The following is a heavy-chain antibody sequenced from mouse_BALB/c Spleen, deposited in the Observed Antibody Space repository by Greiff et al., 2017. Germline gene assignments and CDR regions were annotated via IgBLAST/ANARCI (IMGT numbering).Heavy chain of an antibody. Sequence: QVQLQQSGPGLVAPSQSLSITCTVSGFSLTSYSVHWVRQPPGKGLEWLGMIWGGGSTDYNSALNSSLSTSTDNSKSQVFLKMNSLQTDDTATYYGARNYYGSSYYFDYWGQGTTLTVSS. J-gene: IGHJ2*01. CDR2: IWGGGST. CDR1: GFSLTSYS. D-gene: IGHD1-1*01. V-gene: IGHV2-6-4*01. CDR3: ARNYYGSSYYFDY.